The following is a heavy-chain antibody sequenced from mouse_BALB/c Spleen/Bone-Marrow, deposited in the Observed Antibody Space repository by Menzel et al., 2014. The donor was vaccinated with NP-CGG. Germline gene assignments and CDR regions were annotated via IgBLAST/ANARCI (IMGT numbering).Heavy chain of an antibody. CDR2: ISTYYGDA. J-gene: IGHJ2*01. CDR3: ARSDGFDY. CDR1: GYTFTYYA. Sequence: VQLVESGAELVRPGVSVKISCKGSGYTFTYYALHWVKQSHAKSLEWIGIISTYYGDASYNQKFKGKATMTVDKSSSTAYMELARLTSEDSAIYYCARSDGFDYWGQGTTLTVSS. D-gene: IGHD2-3*01. V-gene: IGHV1S137*01.